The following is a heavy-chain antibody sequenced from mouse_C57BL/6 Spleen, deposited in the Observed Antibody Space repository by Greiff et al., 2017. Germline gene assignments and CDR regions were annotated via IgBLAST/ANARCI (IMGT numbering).Heavy chain of an antibody. D-gene: IGHD1-1*01. Sequence: EVKLVESGGGLVKPGGSLKLSCAASGFTFSSYAMSWVRQTPEKRLEWVATISDGGSYTYYPDNVKGRFTISRDNAKNNLYLQMSHLKSEDTAMYYCAREEDYYGSRGFDVWGTGTTVTVSS. CDR1: GFTFSSYA. CDR3: AREEDYYGSRGFDV. CDR2: ISDGGSYT. V-gene: IGHV5-4*01. J-gene: IGHJ1*03.